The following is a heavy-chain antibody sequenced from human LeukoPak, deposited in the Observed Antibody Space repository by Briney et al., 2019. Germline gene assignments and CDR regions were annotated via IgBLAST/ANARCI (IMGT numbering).Heavy chain of an antibody. CDR2: ISAYNGNK. D-gene: IGHD4-23*01. CDR3: ARFNEAYGGNSVAFDI. V-gene: IGHV1-18*01. Sequence: ASVKVSCKASGYTFTNYGISWVRQAPGQGLDWMGWISAYNGNKVYAQKLQGRVTMTTDTSTGTAYMELRSLRSDDTAVYYCARFNEAYGGNSVAFDIWGQGTIVTVSS. J-gene: IGHJ3*02. CDR1: GYTFTNYG.